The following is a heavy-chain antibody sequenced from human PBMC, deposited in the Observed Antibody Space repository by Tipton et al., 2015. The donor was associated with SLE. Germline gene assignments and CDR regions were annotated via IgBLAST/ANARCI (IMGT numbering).Heavy chain of an antibody. V-gene: IGHV4-38-2*01. CDR1: GYSISSGYY. CDR3: ARGSPGRSEGHYKDYHYGIDV. Sequence: TLFLTCDVSGYSISSGYYWGWIRQPPGKGLEWIGSIYHTWNTYYNPSLKSRVTISVDTSKNHFSLKLSSVAAADTAVYYCARGSPGRSEGHYKDYHYGIDVWGQGTTVTVSS. D-gene: IGHD3-9*01. J-gene: IGHJ6*02. CDR2: IYHTWNT.